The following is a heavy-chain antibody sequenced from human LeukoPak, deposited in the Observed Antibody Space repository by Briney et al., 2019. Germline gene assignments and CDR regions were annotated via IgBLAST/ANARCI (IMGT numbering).Heavy chain of an antibody. CDR2: IRYDGSNK. Sequence: PGGSLRLSCAASGFTFSSYGMHWVRQAPGKGLEWVAFIRYDGSNKYYADSVKGRFTIPRDNSKNTLYLQMNSLRAEDTAVYYCANLYGSGSIHGGYWGQGTLVTVSS. D-gene: IGHD3-10*01. V-gene: IGHV3-30*02. CDR1: GFTFSSYG. J-gene: IGHJ4*02. CDR3: ANLYGSGSIHGGY.